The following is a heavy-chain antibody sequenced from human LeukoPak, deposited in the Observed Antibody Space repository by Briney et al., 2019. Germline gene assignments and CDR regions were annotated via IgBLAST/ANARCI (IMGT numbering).Heavy chain of an antibody. J-gene: IGHJ4*02. CDR1: GYTFTSYA. D-gene: IGHD2-2*01. V-gene: IGHV7-4-1*01. Sequence: ASVKVSCKASGYTFTSYALNWVRQAPGQGLEWMGWINTNTGNPTYAQDFTGRFVFSLDTSVNTACLQMYSLKAEDTAVYYCARGGCSSTTCPLEYWGQGTLVTVSS. CDR2: INTNTGNP. CDR3: ARGGCSSTTCPLEY.